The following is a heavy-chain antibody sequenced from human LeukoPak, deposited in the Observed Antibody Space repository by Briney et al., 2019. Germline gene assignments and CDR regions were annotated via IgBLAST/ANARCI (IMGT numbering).Heavy chain of an antibody. Sequence: GGSLRLSCEVSGLTLRSFAMSWVRQPAGKGLEWVSAISGDGGSTEYADSVKGRFTISRDSSKNTVYLQMNSLRAGDTALYYCAAMTTAAANAFFYWGRGTVVAVSA. J-gene: IGHJ4*02. CDR1: GLTLRSFA. CDR2: ISGDGGST. CDR3: AAMTTAAANAFFY. V-gene: IGHV3-23*01. D-gene: IGHD2-2*01.